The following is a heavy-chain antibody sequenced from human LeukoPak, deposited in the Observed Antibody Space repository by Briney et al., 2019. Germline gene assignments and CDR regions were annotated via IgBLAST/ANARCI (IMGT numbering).Heavy chain of an antibody. CDR3: AKDRSDSSTWYAGSH. J-gene: IGHJ4*02. Sequence: GGSLRLSCAASGFTFSSYAMSWVRQAPGKGLDWVSTISGSGDTTYYADSVKGRFTISRDSSKNTLNLQMNSLRAEDTAVYYCAKDRSDSSTWYAGSHWGQGTLVAVSS. CDR1: GFTFSSYA. CDR2: ISGSGDTT. V-gene: IGHV3-23*01. D-gene: IGHD6-13*01.